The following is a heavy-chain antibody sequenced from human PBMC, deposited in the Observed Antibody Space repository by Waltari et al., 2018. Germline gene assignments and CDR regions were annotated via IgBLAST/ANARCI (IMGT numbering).Heavy chain of an antibody. CDR1: VSTFRNFG. D-gene: IGHD3-10*01. J-gene: IGHJ4*02. CDR2: VWFDGSQQ. CDR3: AKDAFGNTYLDY. V-gene: IGHV3-30*02. Sequence: VQLVESGGGVVQPGRSLRLSCAASVSTFRNFGMHWVRQARGKGLGWVALVWFDGSQQYYADSVRGRFTISRDNSKRVLYLDMGSLRADDTAIYYCAKDAFGNTYLDYWGQGTLVTVSS.